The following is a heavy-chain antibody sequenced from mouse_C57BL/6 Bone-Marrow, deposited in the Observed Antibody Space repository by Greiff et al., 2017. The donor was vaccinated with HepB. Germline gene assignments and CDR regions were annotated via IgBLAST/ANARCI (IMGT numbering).Heavy chain of an antibody. V-gene: IGHV1-69*01. J-gene: IGHJ1*03. CDR1: GYTFTSYW. Sequence: QVQLQQPGAELVMPGASVKLSCKASGYTFTSYWMHWVKQRPGQGLEWIGEIDPSDSYTNYNQKFKGKSTLTVDKSSSTAYMQLSSLTSEDSAVYYCARWTTVVATEWYFDVWGTGTTVTVSS. CDR3: ARWTTVVATEWYFDV. CDR2: IDPSDSYT. D-gene: IGHD1-1*01.